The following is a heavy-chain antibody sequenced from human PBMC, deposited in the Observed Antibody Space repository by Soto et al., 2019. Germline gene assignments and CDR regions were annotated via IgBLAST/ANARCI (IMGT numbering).Heavy chain of an antibody. CDR2: IYYSGST. Sequence: QLQLQESGPGLVKPSETLSLTCTVSCGSISSSRYYWGWIRQPPGKGLEWIGSIYYSGSTYYNPSLKSRVTISVDTSKNQFSLKLSSVTAADTAVYYCASPSQDYGDYVGWFDPWGQGTLVTVSS. CDR3: ASPSQDYGDYVGWFDP. J-gene: IGHJ5*02. CDR1: CGSISSSRYY. D-gene: IGHD4-17*01. V-gene: IGHV4-39*01.